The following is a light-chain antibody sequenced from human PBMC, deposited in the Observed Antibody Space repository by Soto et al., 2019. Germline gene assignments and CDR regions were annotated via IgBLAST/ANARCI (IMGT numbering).Light chain of an antibody. V-gene: IGKV3-20*01. CDR1: QSVSSSY. J-gene: IGKJ1*01. CDR2: GAS. CDR3: QQYGSSPWT. Sequence: VLTQSPGALSLTPGERATLSCRASQSVSSSYLAWYQQKPGQAPRLLIYGASSRATGIPDRFSGSGSGTDFTLTISRLEPEDFAVYYCQQYGSSPWTFGQRTKVDIK.